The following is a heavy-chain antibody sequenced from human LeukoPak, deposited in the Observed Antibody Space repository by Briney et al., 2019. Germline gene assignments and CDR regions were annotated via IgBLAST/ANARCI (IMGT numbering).Heavy chain of an antibody. D-gene: IGHD3-22*01. CDR2: IRRNSDGGTI. CDR1: GFSFSDAW. J-gene: IGHJ5*02. CDR3: VTDFYDTT. V-gene: IGHV3-15*07. Sequence: RSGGSLRLSCATSGFSFSDAWMNWVRQAPGKGLEWVGRIRRNSDGGTIDYAAPVKGRFALSRDDSKNTLYLHMSSLQTEDTAVYYCVTDFYDTTWGQGTLVTVSS.